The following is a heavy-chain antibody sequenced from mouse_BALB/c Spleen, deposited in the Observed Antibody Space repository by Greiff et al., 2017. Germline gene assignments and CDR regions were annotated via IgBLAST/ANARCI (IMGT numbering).Heavy chain of an antibody. CDR1: GFTFSSFG. D-gene: IGHD2-1*01. CDR3: ARGDYYGNYVLFAY. Sequence: DVKLVESGGGLVQPGGSRKLSCAASGFTFSSFGMHWVRQAPEKGLEWVAYISSGSSTIYYADTVKGRFTISRDNPKNTLFLQMTSLRSEDTAMYYCARGDYYGNYVLFAYWGQGTLVTVSA. CDR2: ISSGSSTI. V-gene: IGHV5-17*02. J-gene: IGHJ3*01.